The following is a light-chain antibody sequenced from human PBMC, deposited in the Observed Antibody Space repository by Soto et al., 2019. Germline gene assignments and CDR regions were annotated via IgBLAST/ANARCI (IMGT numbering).Light chain of an antibody. CDR1: SSDVGGYNY. CDR2: EVS. V-gene: IGLV2-8*01. J-gene: IGLJ2*01. Sequence: QSALTQPPSASGSPGQSVTISCTGTSSDVGGYNYVSWYRQYPGKAPKLMIYEVSKRPSGVPDRFSGSKSGNTASLTVSGLQAEDEADYYCSSYAGSNNYVVFGGGTKLTVL. CDR3: SSYAGSNNYVV.